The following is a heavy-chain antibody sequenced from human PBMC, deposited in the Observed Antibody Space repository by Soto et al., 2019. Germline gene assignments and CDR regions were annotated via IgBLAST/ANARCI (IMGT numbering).Heavy chain of an antibody. V-gene: IGHV3-66*01. Sequence: EVQLVESGGGLVQPGGSLRLSCAASGFTVSTNYMNWVRQAPGKGLEWVSVIYSGGSTYYADSVKGRSTISRDNSNTTLFLQKNSLIVEDTAVYYCARGEPRHYFDYCGQGTLGTVSS. CDR2: IYSGGST. D-gene: IGHD3-16*01. J-gene: IGHJ4*02. CDR3: ARGEPRHYFDY. CDR1: GFTVSTNY.